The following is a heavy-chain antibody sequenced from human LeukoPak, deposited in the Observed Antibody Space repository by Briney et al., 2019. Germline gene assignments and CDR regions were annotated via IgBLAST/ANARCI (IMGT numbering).Heavy chain of an antibody. J-gene: IGHJ6*03. CDR2: ISSSSSTI. D-gene: IGHD3-10*01. Sequence: GGSLRLSCAASGFTFSSYSMNWVRQAPGKGLEWVSYISSSSSTIYYADSVKGRFTISRDNAKNSLYLQMNSLRAEDTAVYYCARDGVTMVRGPHYYYYMDVWGKGTTVTVSS. CDR3: ARDGVTMVRGPHYYYYMDV. V-gene: IGHV3-48*01. CDR1: GFTFSSYS.